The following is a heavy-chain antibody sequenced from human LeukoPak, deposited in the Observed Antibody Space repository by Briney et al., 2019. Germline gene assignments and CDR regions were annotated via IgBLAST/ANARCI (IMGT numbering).Heavy chain of an antibody. V-gene: IGHV4-39*01. Sequence: PSETLSLTCTVSGGSISSSSYYWGWIRQPPGKGLEWIGSIYYSGSTYYNPSLKSRVTISVDTSKNRFSLKLSSVTAADTAVYYCARHAFAITIFGVADAFDIWGQGTMVTVSS. CDR2: IYYSGST. J-gene: IGHJ3*02. CDR1: GGSISSSSYY. D-gene: IGHD3-3*01. CDR3: ARHAFAITIFGVADAFDI.